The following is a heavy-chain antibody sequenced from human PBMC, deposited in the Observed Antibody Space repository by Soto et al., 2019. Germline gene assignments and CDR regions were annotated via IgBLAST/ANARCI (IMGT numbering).Heavy chain of an antibody. V-gene: IGHV1-69*13. D-gene: IGHD3-22*01. Sequence: SVKVSCKGSGGSFSSYAISWVRKAPGQGLEWMGGIIPIFGTANYAQKFQGRVTITADESTSTAYMELSSLRSEDTAVYYCARVRRVSDGNYYDSSGYFDYWGQGTLVTVS. CDR1: GGSFSSYA. CDR3: ARVRRVSDGNYYDSSGYFDY. CDR2: IIPIFGTA. J-gene: IGHJ4*02.